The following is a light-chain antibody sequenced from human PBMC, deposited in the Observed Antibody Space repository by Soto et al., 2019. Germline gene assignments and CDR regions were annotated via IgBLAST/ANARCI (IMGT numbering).Light chain of an antibody. CDR3: QQYGSSSRA. J-gene: IGKJ1*01. CDR2: GAS. V-gene: IGKV3-20*01. Sequence: EIVMTQSPATLSVSPGEGVTLSCRASQSVGSDFLAWYQQRPGQPPRILIFGASGRATGIPDRFSGSGSGTDFTLTISRLEPEYFSVYYCQQYGSSSRAFGHVTKAGMK. CDR1: QSVGSDF.